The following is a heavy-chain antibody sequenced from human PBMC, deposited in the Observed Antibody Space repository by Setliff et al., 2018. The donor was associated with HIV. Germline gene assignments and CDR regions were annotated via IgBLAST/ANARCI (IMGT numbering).Heavy chain of an antibody. CDR3: ARALGGGYSGYVVYYYYMDV. V-gene: IGHV4-31*03. D-gene: IGHD5-12*01. CDR1: GDPIFIGGYY. CDR2: IYHTGKT. Sequence: NPSETLSLTCTVSGDPIFIGGYYWSWIRQHPGGGLEWIGYIYHTGKTYYNPSLQSRIIMSLDTSQNQFSLKLSSVTAADTAVYYCARALGGGYSGYVVYYYYMDVWGKGTTVTVSS. J-gene: IGHJ6*03.